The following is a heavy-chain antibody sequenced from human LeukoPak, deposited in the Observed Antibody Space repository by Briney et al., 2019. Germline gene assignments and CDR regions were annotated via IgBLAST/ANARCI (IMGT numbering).Heavy chain of an antibody. J-gene: IGHJ4*02. CDR1: GYTFTSYY. D-gene: IGHD3-16*02. V-gene: IGHV1-46*01. CDR2: INPSGGST. Sequence: GASVKVSCKASGYTFTSYYMHWVRQAPGQGLEWMGIINPSGGSTSYAQKFQGRVTMTRDMSTSTVYMELSSLRSEDTAVYYCASGEHDYVWGSYRFDYWGQGTLVTVSS. CDR3: ASGEHDYVWGSYRFDY.